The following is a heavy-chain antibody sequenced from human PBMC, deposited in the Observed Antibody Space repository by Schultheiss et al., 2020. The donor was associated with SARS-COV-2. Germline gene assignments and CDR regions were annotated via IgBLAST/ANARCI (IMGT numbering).Heavy chain of an antibody. CDR3: AREELLWFGELLPRRRAGYFDY. CDR1: GGSISSSYY. D-gene: IGHD3-10*01. V-gene: IGHV4-61*01. J-gene: IGHJ4*02. Sequence: SETLSLTCAVSGGSISSSYYWSWIRQPPGKGLEWIGYIYYSGSTNYNPSLKSRVTISVDTSKNQFSLKLSSVTAADTAVYYCAREELLWFGELLPRRRAGYFDYWGQGTLVTVSS. CDR2: IYYSGST.